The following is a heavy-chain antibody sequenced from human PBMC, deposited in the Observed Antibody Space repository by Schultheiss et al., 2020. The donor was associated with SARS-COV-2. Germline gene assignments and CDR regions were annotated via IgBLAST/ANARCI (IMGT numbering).Heavy chain of an antibody. V-gene: IGHV4-39*01. J-gene: IGHJ4*02. CDR1: GGSISSSSYY. CDR3: ASSRVSAARANFDY. Sequence: SQTLSLTCTVSGGSISSSSYYWGWIRQPPGKGLEWIGNIYYSGSTYYNPSLKSRVTISLDTSKNQFSLKLSSVTAADTAVYYCASSRVSAARANFDYWGQGTLVTVSS. CDR2: IYYSGST. D-gene: IGHD6-6*01.